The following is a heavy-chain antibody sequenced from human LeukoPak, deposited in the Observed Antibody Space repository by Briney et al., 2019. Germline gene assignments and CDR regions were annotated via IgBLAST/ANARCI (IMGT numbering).Heavy chain of an antibody. CDR2: IYYSGST. CDR3: AKGAGGFSYYNWFDP. J-gene: IGHJ5*02. Sequence: TSETLSLTCTVSGGSISSSRYYCGWIRQPPGKGLEWIGSIYYSGSTYYNPSLKSRVTISVDTSKNQFSLKLASVTAADTAVYYCAKGAGGFSYYNWFDPWGQGTLVTVSS. CDR1: GGSISSSRYY. V-gene: IGHV4-39*07. D-gene: IGHD5-18*01.